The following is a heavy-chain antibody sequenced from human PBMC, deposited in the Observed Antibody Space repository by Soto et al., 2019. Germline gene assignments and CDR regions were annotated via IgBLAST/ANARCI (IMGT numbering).Heavy chain of an antibody. J-gene: IGHJ4*02. CDR3: ARRWGRTFDY. CDR2: MYNTGST. Sequence: PSETLSLTCTVSGGSISGYYWSWIWQPPGKGLEWIGYMYNTGSTDYNPSFKSRVTISVDTSKNQFSLKLSSVTAADTAVYYCARRWGRTFDYWGQGTLVTVSS. CDR1: GGSISGYY. V-gene: IGHV4-59*08. D-gene: IGHD7-27*01.